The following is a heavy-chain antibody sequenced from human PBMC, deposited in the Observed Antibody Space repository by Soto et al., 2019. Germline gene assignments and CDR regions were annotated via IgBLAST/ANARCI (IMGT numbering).Heavy chain of an antibody. V-gene: IGHV3-33*01. D-gene: IGHD7-27*01. CDR1: GFTFNSYG. CDR3: ARDRPNSGFDY. Sequence: QVQLVESGGGVVQPGRSLRLSCAASGFTFNSYGMHWVRQAPGKGLEWVAVIWYDGSNKYYGDSVKGRFTISRDNSKNTLYLQMNSLRAEDTAVYYSARDRPNSGFDYWGQGTLVTVSS. CDR2: IWYDGSNK. J-gene: IGHJ4*02.